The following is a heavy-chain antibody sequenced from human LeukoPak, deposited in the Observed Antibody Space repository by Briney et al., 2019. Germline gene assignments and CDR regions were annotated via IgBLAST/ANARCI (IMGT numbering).Heavy chain of an antibody. J-gene: IGHJ2*01. CDR1: VGSISSNF. CDR3: ARLYDYGGKNFDL. CDR2: KYYSGST. V-gene: IGHV4-59*01. D-gene: IGHD4-23*01. Sequence: SETLSLTCTVSVGSISSNFWSWLRQPPGKGLQWIGYKYYSGSTNYNPSLKSRVTISLDTSKHQFSLKLSSVTAADTAVYYCARLYDYGGKNFDLWGRGTLVTVSS.